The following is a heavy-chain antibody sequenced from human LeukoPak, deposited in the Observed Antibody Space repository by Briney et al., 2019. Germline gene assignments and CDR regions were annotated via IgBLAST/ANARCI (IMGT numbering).Heavy chain of an antibody. CDR1: GYSFTSYW. CDR3: ARQAIRYCSSTSCSEDYYYYGMDV. D-gene: IGHD2-2*01. J-gene: IGHJ6*02. Sequence: GESLKISCKGSGYSFTSYWIGWVRQMPGKGLEWMGIIYPGDSDTIYSPSFQGQVTISADKSISTAYLQWSSLKASDTAMYYCARQAIRYCSSTSCSEDYYYYGMDVWGQGTTVIVSS. V-gene: IGHV5-51*01. CDR2: IYPGDSDT.